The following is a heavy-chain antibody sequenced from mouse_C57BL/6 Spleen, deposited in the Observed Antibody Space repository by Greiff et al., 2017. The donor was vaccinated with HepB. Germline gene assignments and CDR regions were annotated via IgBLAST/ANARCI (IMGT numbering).Heavy chain of an antibody. CDR3: ARLITTTAARDY. J-gene: IGHJ4*01. CDR2: ISSGGSYT. D-gene: IGHD1-1*01. CDR1: GFTFSSYG. V-gene: IGHV5-6*02. Sequence: DVKLVESGGDLVKPGGSLKLSCAASGFTFSSYGMSWVRQTPDKRLEWVATISSGGSYTYYPDSVKGRFTISRDNAKNTLYLQMSSLKSEDTAMYYCARLITTTAARDYWGQGTSVTVSS.